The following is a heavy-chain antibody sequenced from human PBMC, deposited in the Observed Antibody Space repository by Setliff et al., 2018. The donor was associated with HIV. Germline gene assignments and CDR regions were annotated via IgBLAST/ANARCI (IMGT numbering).Heavy chain of an antibody. Sequence: GSLRLSCAASELTFSNYAMTWVRQAPGKGLEWVSSLSGSGGSTYYADSVKGRFTISRDNSKNTLYLRMNSLRAEDTAVYYCATGGMAAAGPGGGHGLDVWGQGTTVTVSS. CDR3: ATGGMAAAGPGGGHGLDV. CDR2: LSGSGGST. CDR1: ELTFSNYA. V-gene: IGHV3-23*01. J-gene: IGHJ6*02. D-gene: IGHD6-13*01.